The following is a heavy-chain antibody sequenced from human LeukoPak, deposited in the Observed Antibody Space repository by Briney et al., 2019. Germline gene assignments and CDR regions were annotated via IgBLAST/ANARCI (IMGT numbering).Heavy chain of an antibody. Sequence: ASVKVSCKASGYTFNTYGITWVRQAPGQGLEWMGWISPYNGDTHYAQKFQDRVTMTTDTSTSTAYMDLRSLGFDDTAVYYCARANNWNYALGYWGQGTLVTVSS. D-gene: IGHD1-7*01. J-gene: IGHJ4*02. CDR2: ISPYNGDT. V-gene: IGHV1-18*04. CDR1: GYTFNTYG. CDR3: ARANNWNYALGY.